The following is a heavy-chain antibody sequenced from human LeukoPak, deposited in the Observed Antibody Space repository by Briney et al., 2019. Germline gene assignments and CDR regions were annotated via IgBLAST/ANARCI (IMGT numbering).Heavy chain of an antibody. CDR2: IYGSTTT. Sequence: PGGSLRLSCGASGFTVSTNYMNWVRQAPGKGLEWVSLIYGSTTTNYADSVKGRFTISRDDSKNTLYLQMNSLRAEDTAVYYCARGPRPESSGYPNLDYWGQGTLVTVSS. CDR1: GFTVSTNY. J-gene: IGHJ4*02. CDR3: ARGPRPESSGYPNLDY. D-gene: IGHD3-22*01. V-gene: IGHV3-53*01.